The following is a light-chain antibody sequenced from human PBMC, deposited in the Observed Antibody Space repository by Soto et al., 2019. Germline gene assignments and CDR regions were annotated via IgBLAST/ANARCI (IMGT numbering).Light chain of an antibody. J-gene: IGKJ5*01. Sequence: EIVMTQSPATLSVSPGERATLSCRASQSVSRDVVWYQQKAGQDTRLIIYDASTRDTGIPDRISGSGSGTEVTLTISSLQSEDFATYYGLQQNSYPLTFGQGTRLEI. V-gene: IGKV3-15*01. CDR1: QSVSRD. CDR3: LQQNSYPLT. CDR2: DAS.